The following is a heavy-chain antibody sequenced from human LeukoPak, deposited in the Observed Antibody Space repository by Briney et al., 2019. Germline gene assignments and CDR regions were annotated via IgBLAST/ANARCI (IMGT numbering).Heavy chain of an antibody. V-gene: IGHV1-2*06. CDR2: INPNSGGT. Sequence: ASVKVSCKASGYTFTSNYMHWVRQAPGQGLEWMGRINPNSGGTNYAQKFQGRVTMTRDTSISTAYMELSRLRSDDTAVYYRASTEYYYDSSGYYTRYYYGMDVWGQGTTVTVSS. CDR1: GYTFTSNY. D-gene: IGHD3-22*01. J-gene: IGHJ6*02. CDR3: ASTEYYYDSSGYYTRYYYGMDV.